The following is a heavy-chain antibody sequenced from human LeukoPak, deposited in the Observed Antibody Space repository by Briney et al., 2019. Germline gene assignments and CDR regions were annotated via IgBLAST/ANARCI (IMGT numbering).Heavy chain of an antibody. CDR3: ARDEGDPPWYDFWSGYYTSPLIAFDI. CDR1: GFTFSSYS. J-gene: IGHJ3*02. D-gene: IGHD3-3*01. Sequence: PGGSLRLSCAASGFTFSSYSMNWVRQAPGKGLEWVSSISSSSSYIYYADSVKGRFTISRDNAKNSLYLQMNSLRAEDTAVYYCARDEGDPPWYDFWSGYYTSPLIAFDIWGQGTMVTVSS. V-gene: IGHV3-21*01. CDR2: ISSSSSYI.